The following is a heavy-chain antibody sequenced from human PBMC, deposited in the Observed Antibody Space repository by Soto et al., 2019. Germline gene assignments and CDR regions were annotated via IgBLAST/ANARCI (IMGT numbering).Heavy chain of an antibody. CDR3: ARDYGDGPADY. J-gene: IGHJ4*02. Sequence: ASVNFSCKASCYAFTNYGFSWVRQAPAQGREWMGWSSTYNGDTNYEQKFQGRVTMSTDTSTSTRYTGRRSLRFDDTAVYSCARDYGDGPADYWGQGTQVTVSS. CDR2: SSTYNGDT. D-gene: IGHD4-17*01. CDR1: CYAFTNYG. V-gene: IGHV1-18*01.